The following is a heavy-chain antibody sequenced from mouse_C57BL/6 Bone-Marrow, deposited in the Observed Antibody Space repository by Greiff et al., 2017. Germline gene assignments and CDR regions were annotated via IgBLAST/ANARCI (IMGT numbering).Heavy chain of an antibody. V-gene: IGHV1-5*01. CDR1: GYTFTSSW. J-gene: IGHJ4*01. CDR2: IYPGNCDT. CDR3: TGSNYHYYAMDY. Sequence: EVQLQQSGPVLARPGASVKMSCKTSGYTFTSSWMHWVKQRPGPGLEWIGAIYPGNCDTSYNQKFKGKAKLTADTSASTAYMELSSLTDEDSAVNYCTGSNYHYYAMDYWGQGTSVTVSS. D-gene: IGHD2-5*01.